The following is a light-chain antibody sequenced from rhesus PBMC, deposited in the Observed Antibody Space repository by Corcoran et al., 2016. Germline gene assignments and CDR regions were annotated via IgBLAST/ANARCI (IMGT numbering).Light chain of an antibody. J-gene: IGKJ1*01. Sequence: EIVMTQSPATLSLSPGETATLSCRASETIGTYLAWYHQKPGQAPKLLVHGAYFRATGIPGRFIGSGSKTEFTLTITSLEPEDVGIYHCQQYNDLLWTFGQGTKVEIK. V-gene: IGKV3-40*03. CDR3: QQYNDLLWT. CDR1: ETIGTY. CDR2: GAY.